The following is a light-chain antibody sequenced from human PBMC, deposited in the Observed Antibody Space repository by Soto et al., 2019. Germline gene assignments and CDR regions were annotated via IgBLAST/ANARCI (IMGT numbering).Light chain of an antibody. CDR1: QSVSSSY. J-gene: IGKJ1*01. V-gene: IGKV3-20*01. Sequence: EIVFTQSPGTLSLSPGERATLSCRASQSVSSSYLAWYQQQPGQAPRLLIYGASSRATGIPDRFSGSGSGTDFTLTISRXEPEDFAVYHCQQYGSSSWTFGQGTKVDTK. CDR3: QQYGSSSWT. CDR2: GAS.